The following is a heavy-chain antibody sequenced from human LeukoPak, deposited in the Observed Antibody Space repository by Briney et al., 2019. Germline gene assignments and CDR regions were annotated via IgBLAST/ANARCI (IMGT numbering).Heavy chain of an antibody. D-gene: IGHD6-19*01. J-gene: IGHJ3*02. CDR1: GFTFSSYE. Sequence: GGSLRLSCAASGFTFSSYEMNWVRQAPGKGLEWVSYISSSGSTIYYADSVKGRFTISRDNSKNTLYLQMNSLRAEDTAVYYCAKVGPGMAAGRRRYDAFDIWGQGTMVTVSS. V-gene: IGHV3-48*03. CDR3: AKVGPGMAAGRRRYDAFDI. CDR2: ISSSGSTI.